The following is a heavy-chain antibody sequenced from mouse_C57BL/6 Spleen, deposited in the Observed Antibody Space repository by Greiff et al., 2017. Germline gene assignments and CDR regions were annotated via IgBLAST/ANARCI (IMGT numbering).Heavy chain of an antibody. V-gene: IGHV1-81*01. D-gene: IGHD1-1*01. CDR2: IYPRSGNT. CDR3: ARESITTVVATRYFDV. CDR1: GYTFTSYG. J-gene: IGHJ1*03. Sequence: LQESGAELARPGASVKLSCKASGYTFTSYGISWVKQRTGQGLEWIGEIYPRSGNTYYNEKFKGKATLTADKSSSTAYMELRSLTSEDSAVYFCARESITTVVATRYFDVWGTGTTVTVSS.